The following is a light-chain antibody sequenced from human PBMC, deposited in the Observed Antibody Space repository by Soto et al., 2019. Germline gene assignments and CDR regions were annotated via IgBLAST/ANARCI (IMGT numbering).Light chain of an antibody. CDR2: RSD. CDR1: SSNIGSNH. V-gene: IGLV1-44*01. Sequence: QSVLTQSPSASGTPGQRVIIACSGTSSNIGSNHVNWYRHLPGADPKLLIFRSDQRPSGVPDRFSSSKSATTASRAIRVLQSGDEAHYCFAASNATRYVVVFGGGTKLTVL. CDR3: AASNATRYVVV. J-gene: IGLJ2*01.